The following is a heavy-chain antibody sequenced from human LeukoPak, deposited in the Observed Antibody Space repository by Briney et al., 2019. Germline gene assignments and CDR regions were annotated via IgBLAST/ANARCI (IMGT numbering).Heavy chain of an antibody. J-gene: IGHJ3*02. Sequence: SETLSLTCTVSGYSISSGYYWGWIRQPPGKGLERIGSIYHSGSTYYNPSLKSRVTISVDTSKNQFSLKLSSVTAADTAVYYCAAPVVPAATGHGAFDIWGQGTMVTVSS. V-gene: IGHV4-38-2*02. CDR2: IYHSGST. D-gene: IGHD2-2*01. CDR3: AAPVVPAATGHGAFDI. CDR1: GYSISSGYY.